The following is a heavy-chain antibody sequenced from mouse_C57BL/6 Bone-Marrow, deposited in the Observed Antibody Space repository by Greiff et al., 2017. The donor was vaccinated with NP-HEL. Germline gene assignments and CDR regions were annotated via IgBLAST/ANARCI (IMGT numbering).Heavy chain of an antibody. CDR3: ARGRLRQGYWYFDV. CDR2: INPYNGGT. D-gene: IGHD2-4*01. Sequence: DVQLQESGPVLVKPGASVKMSCKASGYTFTDYYMNWVKQSHGKSLEWIGVINPYNGGTSYNQKFKGKATLTVDKSSSTAYMELNSLTSEDSAVYYCARGRLRQGYWYFDVWGTGTTVTVSS. V-gene: IGHV1-19*01. CDR1: GYTFTDYY. J-gene: IGHJ1*03.